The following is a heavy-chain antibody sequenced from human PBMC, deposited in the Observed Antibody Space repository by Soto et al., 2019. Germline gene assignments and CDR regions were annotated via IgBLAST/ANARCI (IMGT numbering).Heavy chain of an antibody. CDR2: TYYRSKWYN. CDR1: GDSVPSNSAA. CDR3: ASQSLGGSGWYGHGINNWFDP. J-gene: IGHJ5*02. D-gene: IGHD6-19*01. V-gene: IGHV6-1*01. Sequence: PPQTLSLTCAIPGDSVPSNSAAWNWIRQSPSRGLEWLGRTYYRSKWYNDYAVSVKSRITSNPDTSKNQFSLQLNSVTPQDTAVYYRASQSLGGSGWYGHGINNWFDPWGQGTLVTVSS.